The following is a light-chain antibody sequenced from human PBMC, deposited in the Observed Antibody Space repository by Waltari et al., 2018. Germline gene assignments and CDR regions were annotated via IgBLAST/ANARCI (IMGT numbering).Light chain of an antibody. V-gene: IGLV2-23*02. CDR3: CSYASSSPRLI. Sequence: QSALTQPASVSGSLGQSISISCSGSYSNFGGYDLVSSYPQRPGEAPKLLIYEVLKRPSGVSNRFSGSKSGNAASLTISALQPEDEGTYYCCSYASSSPRLIFGGGTELTVL. J-gene: IGLJ2*01. CDR2: EVL. CDR1: YSNFGGYDL.